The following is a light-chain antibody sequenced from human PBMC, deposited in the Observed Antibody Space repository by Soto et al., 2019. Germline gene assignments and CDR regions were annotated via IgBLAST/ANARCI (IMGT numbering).Light chain of an antibody. CDR2: GNR. CDR1: ISNLGAGYD. Sequence: QPVLTQPPSVSGAPGQRVTISCTGNISNLGAGYDVHWYQQLPGAAPKLVIFGNRNRPSGVPERFSGSKSGTSASLAITGLQTEDEADYYCQAYDYSLTASVFGGGTKLTVL. J-gene: IGLJ3*02. CDR3: QAYDYSLTASV. V-gene: IGLV1-40*01.